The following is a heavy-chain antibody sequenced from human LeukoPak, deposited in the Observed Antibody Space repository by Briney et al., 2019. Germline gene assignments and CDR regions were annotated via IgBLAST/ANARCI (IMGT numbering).Heavy chain of an antibody. V-gene: IGHV3-48*01. J-gene: IGHJ4*02. CDR3: AKFRADSSGWPFDY. Sequence: GGSLRLSCAASGFTFSSYSMNWVRQAPGKGLEWVSYISSSSSTIYYADSVKGRFTISRDNAKNSLYLQMNSLRAEDTAIYYCAKFRADSSGWPFDYWGQGTLVTVSS. CDR2: ISSSSSTI. CDR1: GFTFSSYS. D-gene: IGHD6-19*01.